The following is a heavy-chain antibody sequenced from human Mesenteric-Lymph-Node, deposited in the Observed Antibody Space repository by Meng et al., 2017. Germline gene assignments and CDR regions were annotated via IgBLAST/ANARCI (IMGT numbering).Heavy chain of an antibody. V-gene: IGHV1-18*01. CDR2: ISAYNGFT. CDR1: GNTFTSNA. CDR3: AKSKHFYGSGSFYKIPSEFDQ. Sequence: ASVKVSCKTSGNTFTSNAITWVRQAPGQGLEWMGWISAYNGFTKYAQMLQGRVTMTTQTSTSTVYLELRSLTSDDTAVYYCAKSKHFYGSGSFYKIPSEFDQWGQGTLVTVSS. J-gene: IGHJ4*02. D-gene: IGHD3-10*01.